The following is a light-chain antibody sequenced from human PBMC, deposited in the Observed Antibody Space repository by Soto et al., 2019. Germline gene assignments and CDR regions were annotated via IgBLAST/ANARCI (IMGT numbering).Light chain of an antibody. J-gene: IGKJ5*01. V-gene: IGKV1-5*01. CDR2: DAS. CDR3: QQSYSTPLIT. CDR1: QSISSW. Sequence: DIQMTQSPSTLSASVGDRVTIPCRASQSISSWLAWYQQKPGKAPKLLIYDASSLESGVPSRFSGSGSGTDFTLTISSLQPEDFATYYCQQSYSTPLITFGQGTRLEIK.